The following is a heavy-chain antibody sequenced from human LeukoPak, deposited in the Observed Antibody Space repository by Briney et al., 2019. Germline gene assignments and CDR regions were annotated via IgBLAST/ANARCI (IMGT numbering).Heavy chain of an antibody. D-gene: IGHD6-19*01. CDR1: GYTFTSYD. J-gene: IGHJ5*02. CDR3: ARVGQQWRRNWFDP. V-gene: IGHV1-8*01. CDR2: MNPNSGNT. Sequence: ASVKVSCKASGYTFTSYDINWVRQATGQGLEWMGWMNPNSGNTGYAQKFQGRVTMTRNTSISTAYMELSSLRSEDTAVYYCARVGQQWRRNWFDPWGQGTLVTVSS.